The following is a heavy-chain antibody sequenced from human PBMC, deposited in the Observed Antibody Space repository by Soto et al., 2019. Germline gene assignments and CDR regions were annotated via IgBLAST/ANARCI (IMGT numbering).Heavy chain of an antibody. V-gene: IGHV4-39*01. CDR2: MFYSGLT. CDR1: GYSVSSSDYY. Sequence: PSETLSLTWSVSGYSVSSSDYYWSWIRQPPWKGLEWIGSMFYSGLTYYNPSLKSRVTLSVDTSKNHFSVRLNSVTAADTAVYYCAPLTVSLSGPYGIHVWGQGTTVTVSS. D-gene: IGHD2-15*01. CDR3: APLTVSLSGPYGIHV. J-gene: IGHJ6*02.